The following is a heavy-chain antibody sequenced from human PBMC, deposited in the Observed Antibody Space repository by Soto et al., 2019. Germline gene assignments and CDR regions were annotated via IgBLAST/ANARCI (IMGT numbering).Heavy chain of an antibody. J-gene: IGHJ4*02. V-gene: IGHV1-18*04. Sequence: GASVRFSCKTSGYTFTSYGISWVRQAPGQGLEWMGWISAYNGNTNYAQKLQGRVTMTTDTSTSTAYMELRSLRSDDTAVYYCARDPYLGYCSSTSCPALYYFDYWGQGTLVTVSS. CDR2: ISAYNGNT. CDR1: GYTFTSYG. CDR3: ARDPYLGYCSSTSCPALYYFDY. D-gene: IGHD2-2*01.